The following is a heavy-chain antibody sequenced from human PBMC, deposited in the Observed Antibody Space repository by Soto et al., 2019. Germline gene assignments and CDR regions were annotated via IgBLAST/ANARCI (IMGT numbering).Heavy chain of an antibody. CDR2: IYYSGST. CDR1: GGSISSGGYY. Sequence: SETLSLTCTVSGGSISSGGYYWSWIRQHPGKGLEWIGYIYYSGSTYYNPSLKSRVTISVDTSKNQFSLKLSSVTAADTAVYYCARAQDFWSGLALDGMDVWGQGTTVTSP. CDR3: ARAQDFWSGLALDGMDV. V-gene: IGHV4-31*03. J-gene: IGHJ6*02. D-gene: IGHD3-3*01.